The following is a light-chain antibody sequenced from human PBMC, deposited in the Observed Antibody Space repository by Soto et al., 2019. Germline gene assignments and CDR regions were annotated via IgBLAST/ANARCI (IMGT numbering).Light chain of an antibody. CDR1: SSDVGGYNY. Sequence: QSVLTQSPSASASGSPGQSVTISCTGSSSDVGGYNYVSWYQQHPGKAPKLMIYEVSKRPSGVPDRLSGSKSGNTASLTVSGLQAEDEADYYCSSYGGSNTVVFGGGTKLTVL. CDR3: SSYGGSNTVV. V-gene: IGLV2-8*01. CDR2: EVS. J-gene: IGLJ2*01.